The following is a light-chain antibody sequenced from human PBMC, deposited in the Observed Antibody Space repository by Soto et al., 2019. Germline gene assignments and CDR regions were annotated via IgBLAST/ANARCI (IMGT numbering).Light chain of an antibody. CDR2: EVI. V-gene: IGLV2-8*01. CDR3: SSYADSNTLEVV. CDR1: SSDVGSCKY. Sequence: QSALTQPPSASGSPGQSVTISCTGTSSDVGSCKYVSWYQQHPGKAPKLIIYEVIKRPSGVPDRFSGSKSGNTASLTVSGLQAEDEADYYCSSYADSNTLEVVFGGGTKLTVL. J-gene: IGLJ2*01.